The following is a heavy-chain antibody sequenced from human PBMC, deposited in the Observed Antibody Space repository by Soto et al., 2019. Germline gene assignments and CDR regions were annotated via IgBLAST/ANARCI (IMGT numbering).Heavy chain of an antibody. J-gene: IGHJ4*02. Sequence: QVQLVESGGGLVKPGGSLRLSCAASGFTFSDYYMSWIRQAPGKGLEWVSYISSSGSTIYYADSVKGRFTISRDNAKKSLYLQMNSLRAEDTAVYYCARDSVTIFRVVTPFDYWGQGTLVTVSS. D-gene: IGHD3-3*01. V-gene: IGHV3-11*01. CDR1: GFTFSDYY. CDR2: ISSSGSTI. CDR3: ARDSVTIFRVVTPFDY.